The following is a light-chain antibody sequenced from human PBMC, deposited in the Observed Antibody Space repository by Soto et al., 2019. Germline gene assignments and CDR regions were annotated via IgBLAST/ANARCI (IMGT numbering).Light chain of an antibody. CDR2: DAS. CDR1: QSVSSY. Sequence: ELGMTKSHATLSVSPGERSSLSCRSSQSVSSYLAWYQQKPGQAPRLLIYDASNRATGIPARFSGSGSGTDFTLTISSLEPEDFAVYYCQQRSNWPRITFGQGTRLEIK. CDR3: QQRSNWPRIT. J-gene: IGKJ5*01. V-gene: IGKV3-11*01.